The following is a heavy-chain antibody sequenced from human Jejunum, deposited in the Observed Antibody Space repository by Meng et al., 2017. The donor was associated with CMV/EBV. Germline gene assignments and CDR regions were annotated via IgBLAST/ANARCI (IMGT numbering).Heavy chain of an antibody. Sequence: CKASGSPFTTHAVHWVRQAPGQGLEWMGWINAGNGHTEYSQKFQGRVTFTRDTSANTAYMEMSSLRSEDTAVYYCAKGLWEVASFDFWGQGTLVTVSS. D-gene: IGHD5-18*01. CDR3: AKGLWEVASFDF. V-gene: IGHV1-3*01. CDR2: INAGNGHT. J-gene: IGHJ4*02. CDR1: GSPFTTHA.